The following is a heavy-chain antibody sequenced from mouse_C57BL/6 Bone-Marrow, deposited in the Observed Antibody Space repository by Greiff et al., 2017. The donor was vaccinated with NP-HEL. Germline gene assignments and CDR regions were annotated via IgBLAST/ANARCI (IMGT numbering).Heavy chain of an antibody. CDR3: ARAYYYGSGDY. V-gene: IGHV5-4*03. D-gene: IGHD1-1*01. Sequence: DVKLVESGGGLVKPGGSLKLSCAASGFTFSSYAMSWVRQTPEKRLEWVATISDGGSYTYYPDNVKGRFTISRDNAKNNLYLQMSHLKSEDTAMYYCARAYYYGSGDYWGQGTTLTVSS. J-gene: IGHJ2*01. CDR2: ISDGGSYT. CDR1: GFTFSSYA.